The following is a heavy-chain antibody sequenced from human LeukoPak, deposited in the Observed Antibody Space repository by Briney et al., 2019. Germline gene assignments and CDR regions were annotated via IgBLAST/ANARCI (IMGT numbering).Heavy chain of an antibody. V-gene: IGHV4-59*11. J-gene: IGHJ3*01. D-gene: IGHD3-3*01. CDR3: ARDSSYDRSGYWRDTFDV. Sequence: SETLSLTCIVFGGSLSNHYWSWVRQPPGKGLEWIGNIDYRGDTNCSPSLKPRASLSVDTSKNQISLNLKSGTAADTATYYCARDSSYDRSGYWRDTFDVWGQGTTVTVSS. CDR2: IDYRGDT. CDR1: GGSLSNHY.